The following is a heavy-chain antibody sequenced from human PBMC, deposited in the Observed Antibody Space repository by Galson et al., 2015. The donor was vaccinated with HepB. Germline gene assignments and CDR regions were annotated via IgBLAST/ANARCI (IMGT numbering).Heavy chain of an antibody. CDR2: ISSSSSTI. D-gene: IGHD1-26*01. Sequence: SLRLSCAASGFTFSSYSMNWVRQAPGKGLEWVSYISSSSSTIYYADSVKGRFTISRDNAKNSLYLQMNSLRAEETAVYYCAREVGASVTSTLYYFGMDLWGQGTTVTDSS. CDR1: GFTFSSYS. CDR3: AREVGASVTSTLYYFGMDL. J-gene: IGHJ6*02. V-gene: IGHV3-48*01.